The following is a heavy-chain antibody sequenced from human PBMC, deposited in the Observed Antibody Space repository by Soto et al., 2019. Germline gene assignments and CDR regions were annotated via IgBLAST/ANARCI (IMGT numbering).Heavy chain of an antibody. CDR1: GGTFSSYA. D-gene: IGHD3-10*01. CDR2: IIPIFGTA. J-gene: IGHJ5*02. V-gene: IGHV1-69*01. CDR3: ASSGLTPTGGWFDP. Sequence: QVQLVQSGAEVKKPGSSVKVSCKASGGTFSSYAISWVRQAPGQGLEWMGGIIPIFGTANYAQKFQGRVTITADESTSTAYMELSILRSEDTAVYYCASSGLTPTGGWFDPWGQGTLVTVSS.